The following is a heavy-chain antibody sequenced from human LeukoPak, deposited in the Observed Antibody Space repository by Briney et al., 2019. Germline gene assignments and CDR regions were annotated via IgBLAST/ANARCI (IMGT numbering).Heavy chain of an antibody. CDR1: FTXXXXG. J-gene: IGHJ4*02. CDR3: AKERGVSKPFDY. V-gene: IGHV3-23*01. Sequence: FTXXXXGXXXVRXAPXKGXXXXSAISDNGERTYYADSVKGRFTISRDNSKSTLYLQMNSLRAEDTAVYYCAKERGVSKPFDYWGQGTLVTVSS. D-gene: IGHD2-8*02. CDR2: ISDNGERT.